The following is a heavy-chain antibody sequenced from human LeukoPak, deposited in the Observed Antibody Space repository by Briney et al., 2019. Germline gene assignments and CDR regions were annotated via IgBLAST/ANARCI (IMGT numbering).Heavy chain of an antibody. Sequence: NPSETLSLTCTVSGGSISSYYWSWIRQPPGKGLEWIGYIYYSGSTNYNPSLKSRVTISIDTSKNQFSLKLSSVTAADTAVYYCARDVATTGQDFDYWGQGTLVTVSS. J-gene: IGHJ4*02. CDR2: IYYSGST. D-gene: IGHD5-12*01. CDR3: ARDVATTGQDFDY. CDR1: GGSISSYY. V-gene: IGHV4-59*12.